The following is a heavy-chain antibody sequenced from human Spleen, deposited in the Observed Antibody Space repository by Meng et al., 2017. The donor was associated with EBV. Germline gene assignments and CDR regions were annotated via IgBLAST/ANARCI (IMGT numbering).Heavy chain of an antibody. CDR2: MNPGSGNT. V-gene: IGHV1-8*01. J-gene: IGHJ4*02. CDR3: ARGGIDF. Sequence: QVRWLQSGSEVKNPGASVKCSCNASGYTFSVYDITWVRQAAGQGLEWMGWMNPGSGNTVYAQKFQGRVTMTRNTSITTAYMELSNLRSEDAAVYYCARGGIDFWGQGTLVTVSS. CDR1: GYTFSVYD.